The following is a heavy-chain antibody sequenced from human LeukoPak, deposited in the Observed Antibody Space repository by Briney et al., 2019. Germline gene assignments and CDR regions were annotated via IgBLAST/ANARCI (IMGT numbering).Heavy chain of an antibody. CDR1: GFTFSSYE. Sequence: GGSLRLSCAASGFTFSSYEMDWVRQAPGKGLEWVSNISRSGSTIYYADSVKGRFTISRDNAKNSLYLQMNSLRAEDTAVYYCARDAPGTVTNDYWGQGTLVTVSS. V-gene: IGHV3-48*03. CDR3: ARDAPGTVTNDY. D-gene: IGHD4-17*01. CDR2: ISRSGSTI. J-gene: IGHJ4*02.